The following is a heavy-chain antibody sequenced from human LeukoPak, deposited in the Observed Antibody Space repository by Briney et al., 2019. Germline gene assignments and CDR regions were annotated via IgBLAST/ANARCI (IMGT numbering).Heavy chain of an antibody. CDR2: FYYSGST. CDR3: AKGRRAPLVGTITKSWIDY. CDR1: GVSISSSNSY. J-gene: IGHJ4*02. D-gene: IGHD1-7*01. Sequence: SETLSLTCTVSGVSISSSNSYWGWIRQPPGKGLEWIGSFYYSGSTYYKPSLKSRVTISVHTSKNQFSLKLSSVTAADTAVYYCAKGRRAPLVGTITKSWIDYWGQGTLVTVSS. V-gene: IGHV4-39*07.